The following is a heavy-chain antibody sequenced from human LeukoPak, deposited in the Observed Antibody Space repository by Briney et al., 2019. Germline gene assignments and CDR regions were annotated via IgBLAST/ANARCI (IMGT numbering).Heavy chain of an antibody. J-gene: IGHJ4*02. CDR3: AREIYCSSTSCYTYYFDY. D-gene: IGHD2-2*02. CDR1: GYTFTSYG. Sequence: SVKVSCKASGYTFTSYGISWVRQAPGQGLEWMGRIIPILGIANYAQKFQGRVTITADKSTSTAYMELSSLRSEDTAVYYCAREIYCSSTSCYTYYFDYWGQGTLVTVSS. V-gene: IGHV1-69*04. CDR2: IIPILGIA.